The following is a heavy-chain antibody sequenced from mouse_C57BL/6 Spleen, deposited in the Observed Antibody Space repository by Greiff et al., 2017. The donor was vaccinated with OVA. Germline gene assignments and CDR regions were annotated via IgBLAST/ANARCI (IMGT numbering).Heavy chain of an antibody. J-gene: IGHJ3*01. V-gene: IGHV5-9-1*02. Sequence: EVKLQESGEGLVKPGGSLKLSCAASGFTFSSYAMSWVRQTPEKRLEWVAYISSGGDYIYYADTVKGRFTISRDNARNTLYLQMSSLKSEDTAMYYCTRGGLTGSFAYWGQGTLVTVSA. CDR1: GFTFSSYA. CDR3: TRGGLTGSFAY. D-gene: IGHD4-1*01. CDR2: ISSGGDYI.